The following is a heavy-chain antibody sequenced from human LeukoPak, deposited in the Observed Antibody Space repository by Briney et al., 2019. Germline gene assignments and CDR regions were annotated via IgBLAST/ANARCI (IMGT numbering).Heavy chain of an antibody. CDR3: ARDPRGYSYGTWSPNWFDP. CDR1: GFTFSSYA. Sequence: GGSLRLSCAASGFTFSSYAMHWVRQAPGKGLEWVAVISYDGSNKYYADSVKGRFTISRDNSKNTLYLQMNSLRAEDTAVYYCARDPRGYSYGTWSPNWFDPWGQGTLVTVSS. V-gene: IGHV3-30-3*01. CDR2: ISYDGSNK. D-gene: IGHD5-18*01. J-gene: IGHJ5*02.